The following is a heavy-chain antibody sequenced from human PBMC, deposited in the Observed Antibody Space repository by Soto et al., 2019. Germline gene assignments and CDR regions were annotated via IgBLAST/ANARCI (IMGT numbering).Heavy chain of an antibody. V-gene: IGHV4-31*03. Sequence: QVQLQESGPGLVKPSQTLSLTCSVSGGSINSAGYYWSWLRQHPGQGLEWIGNIYYRGSTNYNPSLKSRVTISIDTSKNHFSLNLSSVTAADTAVYYCASVQTIFGIITVFDYWGQGTLVTVSS. CDR1: GGSINSAGYY. D-gene: IGHD3-3*01. CDR3: ASVQTIFGIITVFDY. J-gene: IGHJ4*02. CDR2: IYYRGST.